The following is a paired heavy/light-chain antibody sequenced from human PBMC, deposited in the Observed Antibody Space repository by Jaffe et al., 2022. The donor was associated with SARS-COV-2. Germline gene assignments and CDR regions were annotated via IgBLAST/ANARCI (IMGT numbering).Light chain of an antibody. Sequence: SSELTQPPSVSVSPGQTATITCSGDLLGYKHACWYQQKPGQSPVQVIYETNKRPSGIPERFSASTSGHTSTLTISGTQSVDEADYYCQAFDSGTLTLVFGGGTKLTVL. CDR1: LLGYKH. CDR2: ETN. J-gene: IGLJ3*02. CDR3: QAFDSGTLTLV. V-gene: IGLV3-1*01.
Heavy chain of an antibody. CDR1: GFSLSNYW. D-gene: IGHD4-17*01. Sequence: VQLVESGGGFVQPGRSLRLSCAASGFSLSNYWMHWVRQAPGKGLEWVSRSKYDGTSATHADSVRGRFTVSRDNAKNMLYLQMNSLRVDDTAVYFCARDDYASFWGQGTLVTVSS. V-gene: IGHV3-74*03. CDR3: ARDDYASF. CDR2: SKYDGTSA. J-gene: IGHJ4*02.